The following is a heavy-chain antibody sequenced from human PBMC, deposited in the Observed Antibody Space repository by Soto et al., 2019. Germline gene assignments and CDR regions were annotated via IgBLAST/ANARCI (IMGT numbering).Heavy chain of an antibody. J-gene: IGHJ5*02. CDR3: ASHSYGLMGWFDP. Sequence: PSETLSLTCTVSGGSISSSYRSWIRQPPGKGLEWIGYIYHSGSTNYNPSLKSRVTISVDTSKNQFSLKLSSVTAADTAVYYCASHSYGLMGWFDPWGQGTLVTVSS. V-gene: IGHV4-59*01. D-gene: IGHD5-18*01. CDR2: IYHSGST. CDR1: GGSISSSY.